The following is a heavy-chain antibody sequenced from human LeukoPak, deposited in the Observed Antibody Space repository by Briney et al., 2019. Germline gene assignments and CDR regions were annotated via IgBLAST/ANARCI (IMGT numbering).Heavy chain of an antibody. CDR1: GFTFSSYA. Sequence: GGSLRLSCAASGFTFSSYAMHWVRQAPGKGLEWVAVISYDGSNKCYADSVKGRFTISRDNSKNTLYLQMNSLRAEDTAVYYCARDRKGALNYGMDVWGQGTTVTVSS. CDR2: ISYDGSNK. CDR3: ARDRKGALNYGMDV. J-gene: IGHJ6*02. V-gene: IGHV3-30*04.